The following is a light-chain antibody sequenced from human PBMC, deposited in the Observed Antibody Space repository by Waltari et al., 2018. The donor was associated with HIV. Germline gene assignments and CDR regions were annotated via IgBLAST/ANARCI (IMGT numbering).Light chain of an antibody. J-gene: IGKJ1*01. CDR2: GAS. Sequence: EIVMTQSPATLSVSPGERVTLSCRASQSITTKLAWYQQTHGQAPRLLIYGASTRAPGIPDRFSGSGSGTEFNLTISSLQSEDFAIYYWQQYNNWPTWTFGQGTKVEI. CDR1: QSITTK. V-gene: IGKV3-15*01. CDR3: QQYNNWPTWT.